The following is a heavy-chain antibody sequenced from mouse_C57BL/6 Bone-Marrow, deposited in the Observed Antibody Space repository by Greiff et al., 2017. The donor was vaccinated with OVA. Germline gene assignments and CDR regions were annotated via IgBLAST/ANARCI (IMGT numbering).Heavy chain of an antibody. CDR2: IYPGSGST. D-gene: IGHD1-1*01. CDR3: AHTGRYYAMDY. CDR1: GYTFTSYW. Sequence: VQLQQSGAELVKPGASVKMSCKASGYTFTSYWITWVKQRPGQGLEWIGDIYPGSGSTNYNEKFKSKATLTVDTSSSTAYMQLSSLTSEDSAVYCCAHTGRYYAMDYWGQGTSVTVSS. V-gene: IGHV1-55*01. J-gene: IGHJ4*01.